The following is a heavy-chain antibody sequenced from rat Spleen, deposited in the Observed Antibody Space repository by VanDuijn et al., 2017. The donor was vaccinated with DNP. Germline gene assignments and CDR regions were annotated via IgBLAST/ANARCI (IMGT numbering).Heavy chain of an antibody. CDR1: GLSLTSYN. Sequence: QVQLKESGPGLVQPSQTLSLTCTVAGLSLTSYNVHWVRQPPGKGLEWMGLIGNTGGTRYNSVFRSRVSISRDTYKSQVCLKMKRVQTEDTAMYFCARALATVAPTGAMDAWCQGTSVTVSS. J-gene: IGHJ4*01. CDR2: IGNTGGT. V-gene: IGHV2-41*01. CDR3: ARALATVAPTGAMDA. D-gene: IGHD1-3*01.